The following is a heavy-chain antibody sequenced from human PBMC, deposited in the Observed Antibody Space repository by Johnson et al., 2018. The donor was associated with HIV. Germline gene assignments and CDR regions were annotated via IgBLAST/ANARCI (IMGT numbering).Heavy chain of an antibody. CDR1: GFTFSSYA. CDR2: ISYDGRNK. Sequence: QVQLVESGGGVVHPGRSLRLSCAASGFTFSSYAMLWVRQDPGQGLEWVAVISYDGRNKYYAEPVTGRFTISRDNSKNTLYLQMNSLRDEDTAVYYCARDGGSSPVQCAFDIWGQGTMVTVSS. CDR3: ARDGGSSPVQCAFDI. J-gene: IGHJ3*02. V-gene: IGHV3-30*04. D-gene: IGHD3-16*01.